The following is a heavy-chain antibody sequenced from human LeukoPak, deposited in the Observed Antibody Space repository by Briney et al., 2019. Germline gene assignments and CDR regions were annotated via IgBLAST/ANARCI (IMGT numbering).Heavy chain of an antibody. J-gene: IGHJ4*02. CDR2: ISSGSSTI. Sequence: GGSLRLSCAASGFTFSSYSMNWVRQAPGKGLEWVSSISSGSSTIYYADSVKGRFTISRDNAKNSLYLQMNSLKTEDTAVYYCTRVDYDSGGHYFAYWGQGTLVTVSS. V-gene: IGHV3-21*04. CDR3: TRVDYDSGGHYFAY. D-gene: IGHD3-10*01. CDR1: GFTFSSYS.